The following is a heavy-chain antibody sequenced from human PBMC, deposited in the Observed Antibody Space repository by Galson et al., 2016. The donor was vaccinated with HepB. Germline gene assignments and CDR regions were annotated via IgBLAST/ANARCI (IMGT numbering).Heavy chain of an antibody. CDR2: ISGSGGTT. CDR3: AKSGKHLWSIDY. J-gene: IGHJ4*02. D-gene: IGHD5-18*01. CDR1: GLTFSSYA. Sequence: SLRLSCAASGLTFSSYAMRWVRQAPGKGLEWVSAISGSGGTTYYADSVKGRFTISRDNSKNTLYVQMNSLRAEDMAVYYCAKSGKHLWSIDYWGQGALVTVSS. V-gene: IGHV3-23*01.